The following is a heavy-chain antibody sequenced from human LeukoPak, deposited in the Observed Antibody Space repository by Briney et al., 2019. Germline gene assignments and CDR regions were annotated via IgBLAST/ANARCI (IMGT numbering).Heavy chain of an antibody. CDR1: GFTFSSYA. CDR2: ISYDGSNK. V-gene: IGHV3-30*04. CDR3: AKADDSSGNDAFDI. J-gene: IGHJ3*02. D-gene: IGHD3-22*01. Sequence: GRSLRLPCAASGFTFSSYAMHWVRQAPGKGLEWVAVISYDGSNKYYADSVKGRFTISRDNSKNTLYLQMNSLRAEDTAVCYCAKADDSSGNDAFDIWGQGTMVTVSS.